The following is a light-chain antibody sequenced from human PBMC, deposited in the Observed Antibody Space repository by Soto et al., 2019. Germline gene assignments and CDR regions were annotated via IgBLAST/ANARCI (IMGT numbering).Light chain of an antibody. CDR2: DVS. V-gene: IGLV2-14*01. J-gene: IGLJ1*01. Sequence: QSALTQPASLSGSPGQSITISCTGTSSDVGGYNYVSWYQQHPGKAPKLMIYDVSNRPSGVSNRFSGSKSGNTASLTISGLQAEDEADYYCSSYTSSRLYVFGTGTKLTVL. CDR1: SSDVGGYNY. CDR3: SSYTSSRLYV.